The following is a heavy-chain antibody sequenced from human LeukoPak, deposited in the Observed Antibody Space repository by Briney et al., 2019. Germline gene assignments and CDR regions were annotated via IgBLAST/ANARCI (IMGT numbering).Heavy chain of an antibody. CDR1: GFTFSDYY. CDR2: ISSGASTI. J-gene: IGHJ4*02. Sequence: PGGSLRLSCAASGFTFSDYYMNLIRQAPGRGLEWVSYISSGASTIYYADSVKGRFTISRDNAKNSLYLQMNSLRAEDTAVYYCARGTDYWGQGTLVTVSS. V-gene: IGHV3-11*04. CDR3: ARGTDY.